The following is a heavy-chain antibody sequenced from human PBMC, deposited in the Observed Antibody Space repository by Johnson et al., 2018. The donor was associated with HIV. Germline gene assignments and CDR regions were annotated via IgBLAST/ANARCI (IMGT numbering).Heavy chain of an antibody. D-gene: IGHD4-23*01. J-gene: IGHJ3*02. CDR2: ISSDGSAK. V-gene: IGHV3-30-3*02. CDR1: GFTFSNYA. Sequence: QVQLVESGGGVVQPGSSLRLSCAASGFTFSNYAVHWVRQAPGKGLEWVAVISSDGSAKYYADSVKGLFTISRDNSKNTLYLQMNSLRAEDTAVYYCAKSPAKDHGGNSGAFDIWGQGTMVTVSS. CDR3: AKSPAKDHGGNSGAFDI.